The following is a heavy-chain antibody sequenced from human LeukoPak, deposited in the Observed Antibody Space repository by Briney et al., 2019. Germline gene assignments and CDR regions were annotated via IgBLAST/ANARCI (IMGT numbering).Heavy chain of an antibody. J-gene: IGHJ4*02. Sequence: PGGSLRLSCAASGFTFSDYYMSWIRQAPGKGLEWVSYISSSGSTIYYADSVKGRFTISRDNAKNSLYLQMNSLRAEDTAVYYCAKAYLFSYQLLCLFDYWGQGTLVTVSS. CDR3: AKAYLFSYQLLCLFDY. D-gene: IGHD2-2*01. CDR1: GFTFSDYY. V-gene: IGHV3-11*01. CDR2: ISSSGSTI.